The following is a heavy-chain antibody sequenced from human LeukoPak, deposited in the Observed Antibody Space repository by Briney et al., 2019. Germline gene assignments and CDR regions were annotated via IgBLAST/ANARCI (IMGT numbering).Heavy chain of an antibody. CDR3: ARDRKDFWSGYSYWYFDL. J-gene: IGHJ2*01. CDR2: ISSSGSTI. V-gene: IGHV3-11*01. Sequence: GGSLRLSCAASGFTFSDYYMSWIRQAPGKGLEWVSYISSSGSTIYYADSVKGRFTISRDNAKNSLYLQMNSLRAEDTAVYYCARDRKDFWSGYSYWYFDLWGRGTLVTVSS. D-gene: IGHD3-3*01. CDR1: GFTFSDYY.